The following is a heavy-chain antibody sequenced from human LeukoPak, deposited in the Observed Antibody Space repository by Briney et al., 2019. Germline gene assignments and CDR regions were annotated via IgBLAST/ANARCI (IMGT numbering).Heavy chain of an antibody. CDR1: GYTLTELS. Sequence: GASVKVSCKVSGYTLTELSMHWVRQAPGKGLEWMGGFDPEDGETIYAQKFQGRVTMTEDTSTDTAYMELSSLRSEDTAVYYCAREHASPGPRGYSYGYEYYFDYWGQGTLVTVSS. V-gene: IGHV1-24*01. CDR3: AREHASPGPRGYSYGYEYYFDY. D-gene: IGHD5-18*01. CDR2: FDPEDGET. J-gene: IGHJ4*02.